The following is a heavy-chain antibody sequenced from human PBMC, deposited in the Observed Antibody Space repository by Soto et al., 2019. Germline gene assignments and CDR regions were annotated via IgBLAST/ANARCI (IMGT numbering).Heavy chain of an antibody. J-gene: IGHJ4*02. CDR2: IWYDGSNK. V-gene: IGHV3-33*01. D-gene: IGHD3-10*01. CDR3: AREGPTMVRGVDFDY. CDR1: GFTFSSYG. Sequence: PGGSLRLSGAASGFTFSSYGMHWVRQAPGKGLEWVAVIWYDGSNKYYADSVKGRFTISRDNSKNTLYLQMNSLRAEDTAVYYCAREGPTMVRGVDFDYWGQGTLVTVSS.